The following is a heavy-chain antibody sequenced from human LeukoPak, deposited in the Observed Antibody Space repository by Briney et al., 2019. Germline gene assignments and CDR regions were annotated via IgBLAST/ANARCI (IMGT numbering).Heavy chain of an antibody. Sequence: KSSETLSLTCAVYGGSFSGYYWSWIRQPPGKGLEWIGEINHSGSTNYNPSLKSRVTISVDTSKNQFSLKLSSVTAADTAVYYCARGVHCSGGSCYFYGGQGTLVTVSS. D-gene: IGHD2-15*01. J-gene: IGHJ4*02. CDR2: INHSGST. CDR1: GGSFSGYY. V-gene: IGHV4-34*01. CDR3: ARGVHCSGGSCYFY.